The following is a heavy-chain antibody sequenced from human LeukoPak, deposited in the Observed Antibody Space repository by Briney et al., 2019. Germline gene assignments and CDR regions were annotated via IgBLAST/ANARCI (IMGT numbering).Heavy chain of an antibody. CDR1: GFTLSSYA. D-gene: IGHD6-13*01. J-gene: IGHJ5*02. Sequence: GGSLRLSCAASGFTLSSYAMSWVRQAPGKGLEWVSGISTSGDSTYYADSVKGRFTISRDNSKNTLYLQMNSLRAEDRAVYYCAKDFLYSSSLNWFDPWGQGTLVTVSS. CDR3: AKDFLYSSSLNWFDP. CDR2: ISTSGDST. V-gene: IGHV3-23*01.